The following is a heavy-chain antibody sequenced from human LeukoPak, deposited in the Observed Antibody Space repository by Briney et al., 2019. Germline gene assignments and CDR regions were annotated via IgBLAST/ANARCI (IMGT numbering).Heavy chain of an antibody. V-gene: IGHV3-21*01. CDR3: ARDPHSAYGSGGGFDC. J-gene: IGHJ4*02. D-gene: IGHD2-15*01. CDR1: GFIFSSYT. CDR2: ISSSSTYI. Sequence: GGSLRLSCAASGFIFSSYTVNWVRQAPGKELEWVSSISSSSTYIYYADSVKGRFTISRDNAKSSLDLQMNSLRAEDTAVYYCARDPHSAYGSGGGFDCWGQGTLVTVSS.